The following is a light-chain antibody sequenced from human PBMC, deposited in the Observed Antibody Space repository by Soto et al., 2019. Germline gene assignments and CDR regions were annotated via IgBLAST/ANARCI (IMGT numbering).Light chain of an antibody. J-gene: IGLJ1*01. CDR3: SSYAGSNNYV. Sequence: QSALTQPASVSGSPGQSITISCTGSSSDVGRYNIVSWYQQHPGKAPKLMIYEGSQRPSGVSDRFSGSKSGNTASLTVSGLQAEDEADYYCSSYAGSNNYVFGIGTKLTVL. CDR2: EGS. V-gene: IGLV2-14*02. CDR1: SSDVGRYNI.